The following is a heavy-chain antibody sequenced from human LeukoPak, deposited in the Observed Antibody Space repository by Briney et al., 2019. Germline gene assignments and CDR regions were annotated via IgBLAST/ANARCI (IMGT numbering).Heavy chain of an antibody. CDR2: IYPGDSDT. V-gene: IGHV5-51*01. D-gene: IGHD3-22*01. CDR3: ARQKAGYLSIDRWFDP. Sequence: GESLKISCKGSGYSLTSYWIGWVRQMPGKGLEWMGIIYPGDSDTRYSPSFQGQVTISADKSISTAYLQWSSLKASDTAMYYCARQKAGYLSIDRWFDPWGQGTLVTVSS. J-gene: IGHJ5*02. CDR1: GYSLTSYW.